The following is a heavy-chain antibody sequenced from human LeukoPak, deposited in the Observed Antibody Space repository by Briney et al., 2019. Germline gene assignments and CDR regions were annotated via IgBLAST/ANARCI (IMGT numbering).Heavy chain of an antibody. CDR1: GYTFSSYG. Sequence: ASVKVSCKASGYTFSSYGICWVRQAPGQGLEWMGWISPSNINTNYAPKFRDRLTMTTDTPTTTAYMELRSLRSDDTAVYYCVRDQGHNVDNWGQGTLVTVSS. D-gene: IGHD1-1*01. CDR2: ISPSNINT. J-gene: IGHJ4*02. CDR3: VRDQGHNVDN. V-gene: IGHV1-18*01.